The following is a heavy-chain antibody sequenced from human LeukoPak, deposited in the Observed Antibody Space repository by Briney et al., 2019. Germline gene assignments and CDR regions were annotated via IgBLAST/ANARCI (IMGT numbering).Heavy chain of an antibody. Sequence: GGSLRLSCAAPGFTFSSYGMHWGRQAPGKGLEWVAVISYDGSNKYYADSVKGRFTISRDNSKNTLYLQMNSLRAEDTAVYYCAKDVYSSSSFDYWGQGTLVTVSS. J-gene: IGHJ4*02. CDR2: ISYDGSNK. CDR3: AKDVYSSSSFDY. D-gene: IGHD6-6*01. CDR1: GFTFSSYG. V-gene: IGHV3-30*18.